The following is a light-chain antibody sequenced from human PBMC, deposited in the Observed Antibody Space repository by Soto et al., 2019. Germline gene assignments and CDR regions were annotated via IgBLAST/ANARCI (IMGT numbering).Light chain of an antibody. CDR1: QGIGGY. CDR2: AAS. V-gene: IGKV1-8*01. Sequence: AIRMTQSPSSLSASTGDRVTISCRAGQGIGGYLAGYQQKAGNPPPLLLYAASTLQSGVQSSFSGSGSGTEFTLTISSLEPEDFAVYYCQQRSNWPRITFGQGTRLEIK. CDR3: QQRSNWPRIT. J-gene: IGKJ5*01.